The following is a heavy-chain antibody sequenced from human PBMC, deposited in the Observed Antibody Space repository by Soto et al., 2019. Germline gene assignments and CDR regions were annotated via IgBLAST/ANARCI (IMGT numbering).Heavy chain of an antibody. J-gene: IGHJ6*02. CDR3: ARCVVPAEDYYYYGMDV. CDR2: INAGNGNT. D-gene: IGHD2-2*01. Sequence: ASVKVSCKASGYTFTSYAMHWVRQAPGQRLEWMGWINAGNGNTKYSQKFQGRVTTTRDTSASTAYMELSSLRSEDTAVYYCARCVVPAEDYYYYGMDVWGQGTTVTV. CDR1: GYTFTSYA. V-gene: IGHV1-3*01.